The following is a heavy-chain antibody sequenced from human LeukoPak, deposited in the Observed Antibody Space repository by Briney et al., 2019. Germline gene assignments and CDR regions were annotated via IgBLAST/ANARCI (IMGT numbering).Heavy chain of an antibody. D-gene: IGHD3-10*01. CDR3: ARATGIWFDP. V-gene: IGHV4-39*07. Sequence: PSETLSLTCTVSGGSISSTSYYWGWIRQPPEKGLEWIGNIYYGGNTYYNPSLKSRVTISVDTSKNQFSLKLSSVTAADTAVYYCARATGIWFDPWGQGTLVTVSS. J-gene: IGHJ5*02. CDR1: GGSISSTSYY. CDR2: IYYGGNT.